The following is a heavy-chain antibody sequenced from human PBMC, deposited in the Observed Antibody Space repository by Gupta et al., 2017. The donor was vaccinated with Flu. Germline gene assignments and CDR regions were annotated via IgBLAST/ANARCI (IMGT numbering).Heavy chain of an antibody. J-gene: IGHJ5*02. V-gene: IGHV1-2*02. Sequence: QVQLVQSGAEVKKPGASVKVSCKASGYTFTGYYMHWVRQAPGQGLEWMGWINPNSGGTNYAQKFQGRVTMTRDTSISTAYMELSRLRSDDTAVYYCARELYCSSTSCYRRGAFDPWGQGTLVTVSS. CDR1: GYTFTGYY. D-gene: IGHD2-2*01. CDR3: ARELYCSSTSCYRRGAFDP. CDR2: INPNSGGT.